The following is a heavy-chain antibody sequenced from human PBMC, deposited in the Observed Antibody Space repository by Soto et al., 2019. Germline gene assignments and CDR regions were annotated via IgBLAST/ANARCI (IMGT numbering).Heavy chain of an antibody. CDR3: ARDNGIAGSFDP. Sequence: HPGGSLRLSCAASGFTFSSYSMNWVRQAPGKGLEWVSYISIISTTIFYADSVKGRFTISRDDAKNSLYLQMNSLRDEDTSVYYCARDNGIAGSFDPWGQGTLVTVSS. J-gene: IGHJ5*02. CDR1: GFTFSSYS. CDR2: ISIISTTI. V-gene: IGHV3-48*02. D-gene: IGHD6-13*01.